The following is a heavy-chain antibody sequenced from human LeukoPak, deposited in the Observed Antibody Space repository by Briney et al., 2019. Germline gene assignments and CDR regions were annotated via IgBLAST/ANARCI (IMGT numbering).Heavy chain of an antibody. J-gene: IGHJ4*02. CDR3: AKDMGYNTGWTRFDY. D-gene: IGHD6-19*01. CDR1: GFTFSSYS. V-gene: IGHV3-30*02. CDR2: IRYDGSNQ. Sequence: GGSLRLSCAASGFTFSSYSMNWVRQAPGKGLEWVAFIRYDGSNQYYADSVKGRFTNSRDSSKNTLYLQMNSLRGDDTAVYYCAKDMGYNTGWTRFDYWGQGTLVTVSS.